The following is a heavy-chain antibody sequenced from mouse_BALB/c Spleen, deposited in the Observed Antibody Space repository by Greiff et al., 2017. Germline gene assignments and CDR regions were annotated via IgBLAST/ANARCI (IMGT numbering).Heavy chain of an antibody. J-gene: IGHJ3*01. Sequence: EVMLVESGGGLVQPGGSRKLSCAASGFTFSSFGMHWVRQAPEKGLEWVAYISSGSSTIYYADTVKGRFTISRDNPKNTLFLQMTSLRSEDTAMYYCARGSNYGFAYWGQGTLVTVSA. V-gene: IGHV5-17*02. D-gene: IGHD2-5*01. CDR3: ARGSNYGFAY. CDR1: GFTFSSFG. CDR2: ISSGSSTI.